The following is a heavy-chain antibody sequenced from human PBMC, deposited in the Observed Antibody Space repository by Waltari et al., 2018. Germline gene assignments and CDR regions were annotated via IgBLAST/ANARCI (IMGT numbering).Heavy chain of an antibody. J-gene: IGHJ4*02. CDR1: GGSMRGNY. CDR2: IYYTGNT. Sequence: QVQLQESGPGLLKASETLSLTCTVSGGSMRGNYWRWIRQPPGKGLEWIGYIYYTGNTNYTPSLKSRVTMSLDTSKNQFSLKLRSVTAADTAFYYCARGGSGYPLDYWGQGTPVSVSS. V-gene: IGHV4-59*01. CDR3: ARGGSGYPLDY. D-gene: IGHD3-22*01.